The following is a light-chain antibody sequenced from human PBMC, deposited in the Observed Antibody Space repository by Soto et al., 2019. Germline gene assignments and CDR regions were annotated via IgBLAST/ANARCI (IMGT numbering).Light chain of an antibody. CDR2: EAS. CDR1: QFINTY. J-gene: IGKJ4*01. CDR3: QQRHSWPTT. Sequence: EIVLTQSPATLSLSPGERAALSCRASQFINTYVAWYQHRPGQGPRLLIYEASKRPTGIPARFSGSGSGTDFTLTISSLEPEDFGTYYCQQRHSWPTTFGGGAKVEI. V-gene: IGKV3-11*01.